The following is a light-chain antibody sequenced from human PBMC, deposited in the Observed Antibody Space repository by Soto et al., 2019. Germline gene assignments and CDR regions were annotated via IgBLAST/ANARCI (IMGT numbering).Light chain of an antibody. CDR3: SSYAGSNNLV. CDR1: SSDVGGYNY. Sequence: QSALTQPPSASGSPGQSVTISCTGTSSDVGGYNYVSWYQQHPGKAPKLMIHEVTKRPSGVPDRFSGSKSGNTASLTVSGLQAEDEADYCCSSYAGSNNLVFGGGTKLTVL. J-gene: IGLJ2*01. CDR2: EVT. V-gene: IGLV2-8*01.